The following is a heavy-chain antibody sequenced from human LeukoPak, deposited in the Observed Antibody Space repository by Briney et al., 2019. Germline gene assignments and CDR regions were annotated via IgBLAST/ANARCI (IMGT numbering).Heavy chain of an antibody. J-gene: IGHJ4*02. CDR1: GFTFSNYG. D-gene: IGHD6-13*01. CDR3: AKDLNVAAAGYYFDY. Sequence: GGSLRLSCAASGFTFSNYGMHWGRQAPGKGLEWVAVVANDGRDKRYADSVKGRFTISRDNSKNTVYLQMNSLRAEDTAVYYCAKDLNVAAAGYYFDYWGQGTLVTVSS. CDR2: VANDGRDK. V-gene: IGHV3-30*18.